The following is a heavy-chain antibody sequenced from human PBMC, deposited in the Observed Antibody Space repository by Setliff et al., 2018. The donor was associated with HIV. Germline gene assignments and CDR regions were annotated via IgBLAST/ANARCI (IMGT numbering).Heavy chain of an antibody. Sequence: SETLSLTCAVYVGPFSAYYWSWIRQSPGKGLEWIGEINHSGSPNYTPSLKSRVTISAGTSKNQFSLKLTSVTAADTAVYYCARVRVGATDFAFDVWGRGTMVTVSS. V-gene: IGHV4-34*01. D-gene: IGHD1-26*01. J-gene: IGHJ3*01. CDR3: ARVRVGATDFAFDV. CDR1: VGPFSAYY. CDR2: INHSGSP.